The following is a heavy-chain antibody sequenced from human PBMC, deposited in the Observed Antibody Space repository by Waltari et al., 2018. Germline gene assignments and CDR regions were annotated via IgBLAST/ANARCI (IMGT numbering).Heavy chain of an antibody. CDR2: IYYSGST. CDR3: ARRRGGYGIKDYGMDV. Sequence: QLQLQESGPGLVKPSETLSLTCTVSGGSISSSSYYWGWIRQPPGKGLEWIGSIYYSGSTYYNPSRKSRVTISVDTSKNQFSLKLSSVTAADTAVYYCARRRGGYGIKDYGMDVWGQGTTVTVSS. CDR1: GGSISSSSYY. V-gene: IGHV4-39*01. D-gene: IGHD5-12*01. J-gene: IGHJ6*02.